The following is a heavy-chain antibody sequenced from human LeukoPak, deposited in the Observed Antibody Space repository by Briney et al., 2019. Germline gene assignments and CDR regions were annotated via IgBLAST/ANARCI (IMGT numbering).Heavy chain of an antibody. V-gene: IGHV4-4*07. Sequence: SETLSLTCTVSGGDITTYYWTWIRQPAGQGLEWIGRIFFSGSTDYNDSLKSRVTMSVDTSKNQLSLKVTSVIAADTAVYYCARGNYQIDDRGQGILVTVSS. D-gene: IGHD1-7*01. CDR1: GGDITTYY. J-gene: IGHJ4*02. CDR3: ARGNYQIDD. CDR2: IFFSGST.